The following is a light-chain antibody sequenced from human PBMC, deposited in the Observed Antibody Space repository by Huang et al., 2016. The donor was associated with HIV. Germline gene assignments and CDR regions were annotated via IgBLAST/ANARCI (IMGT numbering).Light chain of an antibody. CDR2: AVS. CDR1: QGIGDD. CDR3: LQDYNYPWT. Sequence: AIKMTQSPSSLSASIGDKVTITCRASQGIGDDLGWYQQKPGKAPNLLIYAVSSLQSGVSSRFSGSGSGTDFTLTISTLQPEDITTYYCLQDYNYPWTFGQGTKVEIK. J-gene: IGKJ1*01. V-gene: IGKV1-6*01.